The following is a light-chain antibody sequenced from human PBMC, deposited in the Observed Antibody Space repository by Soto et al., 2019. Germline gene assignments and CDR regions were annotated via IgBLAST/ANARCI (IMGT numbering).Light chain of an antibody. J-gene: IGKJ4*01. CDR2: GAS. CDR3: QQSSVAVT. V-gene: IGKV3-20*01. CDR1: QSVTSTY. Sequence: EIVLTQSPGTLSLSPGERATLSCRASQSVTSTYFGWYQQKPGQAPRLLIYGASKRQSGVPDRFSGGGSGTDFTLTITSLQPEDFALYYCQQSSVAVTFGGGTKVDIK.